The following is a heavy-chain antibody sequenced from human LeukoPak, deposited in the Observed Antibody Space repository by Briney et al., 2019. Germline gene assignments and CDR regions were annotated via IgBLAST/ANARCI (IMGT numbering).Heavy chain of an antibody. D-gene: IGHD3-3*01. CDR3: ARQTGAGLFILP. J-gene: IGHJ4*02. CDR1: GYSISSGYY. V-gene: IGHV4-38-2*01. CDR2: IYYSGNT. Sequence: SETLSLTCAVSGYSISSGYYWGWIRRPPGKGLEWVGSIYYSGNTYYNPSLKSRVTISVDTSKNQFSLILTSVTAADTAVYYCARQTGAGLFILPGGQGTLVTVSS.